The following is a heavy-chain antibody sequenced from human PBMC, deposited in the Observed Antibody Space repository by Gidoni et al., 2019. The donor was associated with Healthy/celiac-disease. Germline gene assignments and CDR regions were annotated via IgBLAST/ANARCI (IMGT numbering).Heavy chain of an antibody. Sequence: QLQLQESGPGLVKPSETLSLTCTVSGGSISSSSYYWGWIRQPPGKGLEWIGSIYYSGSTYYNPSLKSRVTISVDTSKNQFSLKLSSVTAADTAVYYCARPLPPYDFWSGDEHYYYYGMDVWGQGTTVTVSS. CDR3: ARPLPPYDFWSGDEHYYYYGMDV. CDR2: IYYSGST. J-gene: IGHJ6*02. V-gene: IGHV4-39*01. D-gene: IGHD3-3*01. CDR1: GGSISSSSYY.